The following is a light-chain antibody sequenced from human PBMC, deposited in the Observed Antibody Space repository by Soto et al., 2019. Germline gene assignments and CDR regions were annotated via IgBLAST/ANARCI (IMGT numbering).Light chain of an antibody. CDR3: QQYDSSPRT. J-gene: IGKJ1*01. CDR2: GAT. V-gene: IGKV3-20*01. CDR1: QSVSSKY. Sequence: EIVLTQSPGTLSLSPGERATLSCRTSQSVSSKYLAWYQQKPDQAPRLLIYGATSRATGIADRFSGSASGDDSTLTISRLEHEDLAVYYCQQYDSSPRTFGQGTKVAIK.